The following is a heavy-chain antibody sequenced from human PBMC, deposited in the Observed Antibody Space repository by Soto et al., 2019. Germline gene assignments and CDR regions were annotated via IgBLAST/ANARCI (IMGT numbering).Heavy chain of an antibody. V-gene: IGHV3-33*01. CDR1: GFTFSSYG. J-gene: IGHJ4*02. CDR3: ARAPASIWGSQGGDYFDY. CDR2: IWYDGSNK. D-gene: IGHD3-16*01. Sequence: PGGSLRLSCAASGFTFSSYGMHWVRQAPGKGLEWVAVIWYDGSNKYYADSVKGRFTISRDNSKNTLYLQMNSLRAEDTAVYYCARAPASIWGSQGGDYFDYWGQGTLVTVSS.